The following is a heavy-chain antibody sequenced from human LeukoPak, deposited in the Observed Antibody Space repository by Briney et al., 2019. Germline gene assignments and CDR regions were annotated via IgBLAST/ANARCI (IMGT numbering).Heavy chain of an antibody. CDR3: AKDFGRNLGGPGY. J-gene: IGHJ4*02. V-gene: IGHV3-23*01. Sequence: PGGSLRLSCAASGSTFSTYTMAWVRQAPGGGLEWVSGISDNGGRTYYADSVKGRFAISRDDSKSTLYLQMNSLRGEDTAVYYCAKDFGRNLGGPGYWGRGTLVIVSS. CDR2: ISDNGGRT. CDR1: GSTFSTYT. D-gene: IGHD1-14*01.